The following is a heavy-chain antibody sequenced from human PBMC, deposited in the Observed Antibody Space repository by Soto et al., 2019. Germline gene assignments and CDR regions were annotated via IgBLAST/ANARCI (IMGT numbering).Heavy chain of an antibody. Sequence: QVQLVESGGGVVQPGRSLRLSCAASGFTFSSYAMHWVRQAPGKGLEWVAVISYDGSNKYYADSVKGRVTISRDNSKNTLYLQMNSLGAEDTAVYYCARENYYDSSGFDYWGQGTLVTVSS. J-gene: IGHJ4*02. CDR1: GFTFSSYA. D-gene: IGHD3-22*01. V-gene: IGHV3-30-3*01. CDR3: ARENYYDSSGFDY. CDR2: ISYDGSNK.